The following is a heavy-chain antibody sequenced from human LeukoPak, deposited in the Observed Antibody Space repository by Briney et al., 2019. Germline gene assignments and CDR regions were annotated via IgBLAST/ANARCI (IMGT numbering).Heavy chain of an antibody. CDR2: INHSGST. J-gene: IGHJ4*02. CDR3: ARLGYYYDSSGSNDY. Sequence: SETLSLTCAVYGGSFSGYYWNWIRQPPGKGLEWIGEINHSGSTNYNPSLKSRVTISVDTSKNQFSLKLSSVTAADTAVYYCARLGYYYDSSGSNDYWGQGTLVTVSS. D-gene: IGHD3-22*01. CDR1: GGSFSGYY. V-gene: IGHV4-34*01.